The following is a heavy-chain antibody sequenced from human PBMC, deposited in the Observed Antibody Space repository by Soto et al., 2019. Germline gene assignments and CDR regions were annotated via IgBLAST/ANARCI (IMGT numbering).Heavy chain of an antibody. Sequence: QIALKESGPTLVKPSQTLTLTCTFSGFSFSTTGAGVGWIRQPPGKALEWLALIFWNDAKRYSPSLRSRLTIIKDTSKNQAVLTMTSVDPVDTATYYCAYRRGGSSSGGNFDYWGQGTPVTVYS. CDR2: IFWNDAK. D-gene: IGHD2-15*01. CDR1: GFSFSTTGAG. J-gene: IGHJ4*02. CDR3: AYRRGGSSSGGNFDY. V-gene: IGHV2-5*01.